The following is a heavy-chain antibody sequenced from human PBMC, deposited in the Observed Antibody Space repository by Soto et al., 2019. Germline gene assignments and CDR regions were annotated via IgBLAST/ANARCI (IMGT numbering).Heavy chain of an antibody. CDR1: GGTFSSYA. CDR3: ASGSGSYYNDWFDP. V-gene: IGHV1-69*13. J-gene: IGHJ5*02. CDR2: IIPIFCTA. D-gene: IGHD3-10*01. Sequence: ASVKVSCKASGGTFSSYAISWVRQAPGQGLEWMGGIIPIFCTANYAQKFQGRVTITADESTSTAYMELSSLRSEDTAVYYCASGSGSYYNDWFDPWGQGTLVTVSS.